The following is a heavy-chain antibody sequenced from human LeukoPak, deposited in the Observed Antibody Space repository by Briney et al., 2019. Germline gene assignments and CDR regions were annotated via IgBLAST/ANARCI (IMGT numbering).Heavy chain of an antibody. CDR3: ARGIEAAGNFDY. V-gene: IGHV4-59*08. Sequence: SETLSLTCTVSGGSISSYYWSWIRQPPGKGLEWIGYIYYSGSTNYNPSLKSRVTISVDTSKNQFSLKLSSVTAADTAVYYCARGIEAAGNFDYWGQGTLVTVSS. D-gene: IGHD6-13*01. CDR1: GGSISSYY. J-gene: IGHJ4*02. CDR2: IYYSGST.